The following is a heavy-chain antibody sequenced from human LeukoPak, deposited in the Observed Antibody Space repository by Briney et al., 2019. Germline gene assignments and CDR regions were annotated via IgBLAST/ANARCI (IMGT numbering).Heavy chain of an antibody. V-gene: IGHV4-39*01. J-gene: IGHJ4*02. D-gene: IGHD3-22*01. CDR2: IYYSGST. CDR1: GGSISSSSYY. Sequence: SETLSLTCTVSGGSISSSSYYWGWIRQPPGKGLEWIGSIYYSGSTYYNPSLKSRVTTSVDTSKNQFSLKLSSVTAADTAVYYCARHVKSRSYDSSGYPDYWGQGTLVTVSS. CDR3: ARHVKSRSYDSSGYPDY.